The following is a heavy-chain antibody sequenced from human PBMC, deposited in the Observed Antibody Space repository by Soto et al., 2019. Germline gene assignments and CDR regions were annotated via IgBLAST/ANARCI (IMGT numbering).Heavy chain of an antibody. D-gene: IGHD3-22*01. CDR1: GYTFATYG. V-gene: IGHV1-18*04. Sequence: QVQLVQSGAEVKKPGASVKVSCKASGYTFATYGFSWVRQAPGQGLECVGWISAHNGDTHYSRKFQGRVTPTTDTSTNTAYMELRSLTSDDTAVYFCATEPIYYHDASGYYPLGHWGQGTLVTVSS. CDR2: ISAHNGDT. CDR3: ATEPIYYHDASGYYPLGH. J-gene: IGHJ4*02.